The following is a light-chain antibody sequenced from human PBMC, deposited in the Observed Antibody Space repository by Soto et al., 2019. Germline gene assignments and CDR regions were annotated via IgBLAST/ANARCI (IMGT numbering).Light chain of an antibody. CDR2: LGS. CDR1: QRLLHSNGNTF. CDR3: MQALQTPT. V-gene: IGKV2-28*01. J-gene: IGKJ4*01. Sequence: EIVMTQSPPSLTVTPGEPASISCRSSQRLLHSNGNTFLDWYLQKPGQSPQLLIYLGSNRASGVPDRVSGSEAGTDFTLKISRVEAEDVGVYYCMQALQTPTFGGGTKVEIK.